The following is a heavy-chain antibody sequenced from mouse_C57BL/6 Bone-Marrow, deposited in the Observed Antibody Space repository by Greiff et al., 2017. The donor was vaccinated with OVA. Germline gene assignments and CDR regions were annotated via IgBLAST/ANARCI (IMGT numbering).Heavy chain of an antibody. Sequence: EVKLMESGGGLVKPGGSLKLSCAASGFTFSSYAMSWVRQTPEKRLEWVATISDGGSYTYYPDNVKGRFTISRDNAKNNLYLQMSHLKSEDTAMYYCARDTPGSSSWYFGVWGTGTTVTVSS. D-gene: IGHD1-1*01. J-gene: IGHJ1*03. V-gene: IGHV5-4*01. CDR2: ISDGGSYT. CDR3: ARDTPGSSSWYFGV. CDR1: GFTFSSYA.